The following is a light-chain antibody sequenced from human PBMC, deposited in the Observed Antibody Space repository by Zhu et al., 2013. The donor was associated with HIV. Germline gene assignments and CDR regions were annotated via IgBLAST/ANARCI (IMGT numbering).Light chain of an antibody. CDR1: SLRSYY. J-gene: IGLJ1*01. CDR3: QVWESSSDHYV. Sequence: SSELTQDPAVSVALGQTVRITCQGDSLRSYYASWYQQKAGQAPVLVIYDDSDRPSGIPERFSGSKSGNTATLTITRVEAGDEADYYCQVWESSSDHYVFGTGTKVTVL. CDR2: DDS. V-gene: IGLV3-19*01.